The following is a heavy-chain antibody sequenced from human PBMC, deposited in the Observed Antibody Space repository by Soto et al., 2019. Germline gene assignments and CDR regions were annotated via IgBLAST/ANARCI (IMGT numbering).Heavy chain of an antibody. V-gene: IGHV4-59*01. D-gene: IGHD3-10*01. CDR3: ATGGRGELSYYYYYYGMDV. CDR1: GGSISTYY. J-gene: IGHJ6*02. CDR2: IYYSGST. Sequence: SETLSLTCTVSGGSISTYYWSWIRQPPGKGLEWIGYIYYSGSTNYNPSLKSRVTISVDTSKNQFSLKLSSVTAADTAVYYCATGGRGELSYYYYYYGMDVWGQGTTVTVSS.